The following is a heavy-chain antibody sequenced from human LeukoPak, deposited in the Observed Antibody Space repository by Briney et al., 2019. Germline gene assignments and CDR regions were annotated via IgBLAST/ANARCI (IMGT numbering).Heavy chain of an antibody. J-gene: IGHJ6*02. CDR2: IIPIFGTA. CDR1: GGTFSSYA. CDR3: ATSWRAYDSGPPGDYYGMDV. Sequence: SVTVSCTASGGTFSSYAISWVRQAPGQGLEWMGGIIPIFGTANYAQKFQGRVTITADESTSTAYMELSSLRSEDTAVYYCATSWRAYDSGPPGDYYGMDVWGQGTTVTVSS. D-gene: IGHD3-22*01. V-gene: IGHV1-69*13.